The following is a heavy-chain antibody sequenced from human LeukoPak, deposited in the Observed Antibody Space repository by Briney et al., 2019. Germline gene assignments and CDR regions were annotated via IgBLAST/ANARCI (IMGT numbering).Heavy chain of an antibody. CDR1: GFTFSSYS. V-gene: IGHV3-21*01. Sequence: KTGGSLRLSCAASGFTFSSYSMNWVRQAPGKGLEWVSSISSSSSYIYYADSVKGRFTISRDNAKNSLYLQMNSLRAEDTAMYYCARAQHRGWGFDYWGQGTLVTVSS. J-gene: IGHJ4*02. D-gene: IGHD3-10*01. CDR2: ISSSSSYI. CDR3: ARAQHRGWGFDY.